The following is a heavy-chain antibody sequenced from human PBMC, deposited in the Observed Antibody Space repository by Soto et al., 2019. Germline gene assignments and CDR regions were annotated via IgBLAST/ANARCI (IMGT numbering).Heavy chain of an antibody. CDR2: ISAYNGNT. V-gene: IGHV1-18*01. CDR1: GYTFTSYG. CDR3: ARDVSSSWYTHYYYYYGMDV. D-gene: IGHD6-13*01. Sequence: ASVKVSCKASGYTFTSYGISWVRQAPGQGLEWMGWISAYNGNTNYAQKLQGRVTMTTDTSTSTAYMELRSLRSDDTAVYYCARDVSSSWYTHYYYYYGMDVWGRGTTVTVSS. J-gene: IGHJ6*02.